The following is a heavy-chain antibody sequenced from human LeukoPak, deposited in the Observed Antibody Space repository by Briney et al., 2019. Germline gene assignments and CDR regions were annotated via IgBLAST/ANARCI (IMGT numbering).Heavy chain of an antibody. Sequence: PSETLSLTCTVSTGTINTYYWSWIRQPAGKGLEWIGRIYTSGSTNYNPSLKSRVTISGDTSKNQFSLRLSSVTAADTAVYYCARASYSYDINGWVPFDYWGQGTLVTVSS. D-gene: IGHD3-22*01. J-gene: IGHJ4*02. CDR1: TGTINTYY. CDR3: ARASYSYDINGWVPFDY. V-gene: IGHV4-4*07. CDR2: IYTSGST.